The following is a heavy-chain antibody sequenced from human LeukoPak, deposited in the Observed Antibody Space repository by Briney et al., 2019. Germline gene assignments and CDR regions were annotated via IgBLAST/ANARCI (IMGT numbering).Heavy chain of an antibody. CDR2: INHSGST. J-gene: IGHJ5*02. V-gene: IGHV4-34*01. CDR1: GGSFSGYY. Sequence: SETLSLTCAVYGGSFSGYYWSWIRQPPGKGLEWIGEINHSGSTNYNPSLKSRVTISVDTSKNQFSLKLSSVTAADTAVYYCARDFGRITMVRGSYSWFDPWGQGTLVTVSS. CDR3: ARDFGRITMVRGSYSWFDP. D-gene: IGHD3-10*01.